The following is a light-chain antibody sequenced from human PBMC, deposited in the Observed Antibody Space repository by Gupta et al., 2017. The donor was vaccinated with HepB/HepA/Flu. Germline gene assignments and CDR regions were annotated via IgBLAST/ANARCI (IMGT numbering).Light chain of an antibody. V-gene: IGLV3-1*01. CDR3: QAWDSSTDVV. CDR1: KLGDKY. J-gene: IGLJ2*01. CDR2: QDG. Sequence: SYALTQPPSVSVSPGQTASITCSGDKLGDKYASWYQQKPGQAPILVIYQDGERPSGIPDRFSGSNSGNTATLTISGTQAVDEADYYCQAWDSSTDVVFGGGTRLTVL.